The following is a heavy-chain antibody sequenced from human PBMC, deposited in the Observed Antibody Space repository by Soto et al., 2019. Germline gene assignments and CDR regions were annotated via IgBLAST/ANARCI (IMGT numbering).Heavy chain of an antibody. D-gene: IGHD7-27*01. Sequence: QVQLVQSGAEVKKPGSSVKVSCKASGGTFSSYTISWVRQAPGQGLEWMGRIIPILGIANYAQKFQGRVTITADKSTSTAYMELSSLRSEDTAVYYCAVPPGARLYGFDPWGQGTLVTVSS. CDR3: AVPPGARLYGFDP. CDR1: GGTFSSYT. CDR2: IIPILGIA. J-gene: IGHJ5*02. V-gene: IGHV1-69*02.